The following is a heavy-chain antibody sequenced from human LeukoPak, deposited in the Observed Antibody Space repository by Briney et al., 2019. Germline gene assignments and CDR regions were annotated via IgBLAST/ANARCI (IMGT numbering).Heavy chain of an antibody. CDR1: GFTFDDYA. J-gene: IGHJ6*03. Sequence: PGRSLRLSCAASGFTFDDYAVHWVRQAPGKGLEWVSGISRNSGSIGYADSVKGRFTISRDNAKNSLYLQMNSLRAEDTALYYCAKDPTSSDYGDYAGYMDVWGKGTTVTVSS. CDR2: ISRNSGSI. CDR3: AKDPTSSDYGDYAGYMDV. D-gene: IGHD4-17*01. V-gene: IGHV3-9*01.